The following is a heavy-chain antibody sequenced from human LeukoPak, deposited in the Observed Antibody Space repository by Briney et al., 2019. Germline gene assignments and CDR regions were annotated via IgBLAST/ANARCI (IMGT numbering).Heavy chain of an antibody. D-gene: IGHD4/OR15-4a*01. V-gene: IGHV3-7*01. J-gene: IGHJ3*02. CDR2: IKQDGSEK. CDR1: GFTFSSYW. Sequence: PGGSLRLSCAASGFTFSSYWMSWVRQAPGKGLEWVANIKQDGSEKYYVDSVKGRFTISRDYVKNSLYLQVNSLRVEDTAVYYCARDYGGHPYGAFDIWGRGTMVTVSS. CDR3: ARDYGGHPYGAFDI.